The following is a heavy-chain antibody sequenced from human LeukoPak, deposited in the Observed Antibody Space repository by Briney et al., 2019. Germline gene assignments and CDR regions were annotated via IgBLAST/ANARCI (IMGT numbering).Heavy chain of an antibody. V-gene: IGHV4-34*01. D-gene: IGHD1-26*01. Sequence: SETLSLTCAVYGGSFSGYYWSWIRQPPGKGLEWIGEINHSGSTNYNPSLKSRVTISVDTSKNQFSLKLSSVTAADTAVYYCARGEYSGTVDYFDYWGQGTLVTVSS. CDR1: GGSFSGYY. J-gene: IGHJ4*02. CDR3: ARGEYSGTVDYFDY. CDR2: INHSGST.